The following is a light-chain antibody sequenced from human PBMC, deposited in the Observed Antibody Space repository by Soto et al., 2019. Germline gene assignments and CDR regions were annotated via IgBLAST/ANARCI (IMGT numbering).Light chain of an antibody. J-gene: IGLJ1*01. CDR3: SSYTTSDTLVI. Sequence: QSALTQPASVSGSPGQSITISCTGTSSDVGASNYVSWYQQHPDKAPKLMIYDVSNRPSGVSNRFSGSKSGNTASLTIAGLQAADEADYSCSSYTTSDTLVIFGTGTKVTVL. V-gene: IGLV2-14*01. CDR2: DVS. CDR1: SSDVGASNY.